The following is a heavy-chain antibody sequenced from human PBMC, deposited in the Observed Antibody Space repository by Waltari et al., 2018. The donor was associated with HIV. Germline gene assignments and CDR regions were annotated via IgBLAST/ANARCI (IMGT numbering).Heavy chain of an antibody. CDR2: IYSGGST. V-gene: IGHV3-53*01. CDR3: ASYGVPGDSATHNWFDP. Sequence: EVQLVESGGGLIQPGGSLRLSCAASGFTVSSNYMSWVRQAPGKGLGWVSVIYSGGSTYYADSVKGRFTISRDNSKNTLYLQMNSLRAEDTAVYYCASYGVPGDSATHNWFDPWGQGTLVTVSS. D-gene: IGHD2-21*02. CDR1: GFTVSSNY. J-gene: IGHJ5*02.